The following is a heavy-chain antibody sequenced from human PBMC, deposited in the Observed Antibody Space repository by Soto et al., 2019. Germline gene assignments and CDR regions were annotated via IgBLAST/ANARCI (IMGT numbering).Heavy chain of an antibody. CDR1: GFTFSTYG. CDR2: MSYDGNNK. D-gene: IGHD6-19*01. V-gene: IGHV3-30*18. Sequence: GSLRLSCAASGFTFSTYGMHWVRQAPGKGLEWVAVMSYDGNNKYYGDTVKGRFIISRDNSKNTLYLQMNSLGADDTAVYYCAKDFSSGPPYYYGMDVWGQGTTVTVSS. CDR3: AKDFSSGPPYYYGMDV. J-gene: IGHJ6*02.